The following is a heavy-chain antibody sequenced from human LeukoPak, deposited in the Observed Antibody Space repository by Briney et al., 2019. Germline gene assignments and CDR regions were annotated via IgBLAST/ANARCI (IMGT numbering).Heavy chain of an antibody. D-gene: IGHD3-10*01. J-gene: IGHJ1*01. CDR3: AIYYYGSGSLAYFQH. CDR1: GFTFDDYA. Sequence: PGRSLRLSCAASGFTFDDYAMHWVRQAPGKGLEWVSGISWNSGSIGYADSVKGRFTISRDNAKNSLYLQMNSLRAEDTALYYCAIYYYGSGSLAYFQHWGQGTLVTVSS. V-gene: IGHV3-9*01. CDR2: ISWNSGSI.